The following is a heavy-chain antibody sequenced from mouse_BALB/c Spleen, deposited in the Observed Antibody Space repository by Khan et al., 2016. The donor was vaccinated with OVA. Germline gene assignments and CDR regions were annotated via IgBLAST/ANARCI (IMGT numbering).Heavy chain of an antibody. J-gene: IGHJ4*01. CDR3: ARWFYGYAYHYAMDY. V-gene: IGHV2-6*02. CDR1: GFSLTSYG. CDR2: IWSDGST. D-gene: IGHD2-2*01. Sequence: QVQLQQSGPGLVAPSQSLSITCTVSGFSLTSYGVHWVRQPPGKGLEWLVVIWSDGSTNYNSVLKSRLSISKDNSKSQVFLKMNSLQTDDTAIYXSARWFYGYAYHYAMDYWGQGTSVTVSS.